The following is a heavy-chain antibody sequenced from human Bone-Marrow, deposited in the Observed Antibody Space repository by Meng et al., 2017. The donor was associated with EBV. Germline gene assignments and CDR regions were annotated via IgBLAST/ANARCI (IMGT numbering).Heavy chain of an antibody. CDR1: GFTFSSYS. CDR2: ISSSSSYI. V-gene: IGHV3-21*01. D-gene: IGHD2-21*02. Sequence: EVVLVGAGGGLVKPGWPLRLSWAASGFTFSSYSMNWGPQAPGKGLEWVSSISSSSSYIYYADSVKGRFTISRDNAKNSLYLQMNSLRAEDTAVYYCARDVGGGDRLDYWGQGTLVTVSS. CDR3: ARDVGGGDRLDY. J-gene: IGHJ4*02.